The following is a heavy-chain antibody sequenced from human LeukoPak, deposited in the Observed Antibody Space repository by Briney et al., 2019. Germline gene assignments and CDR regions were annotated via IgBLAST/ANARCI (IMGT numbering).Heavy chain of an antibody. CDR2: INHSGST. V-gene: IGHV4-34*01. Sequence: SETLSLTCAVYGGSFSSYSWSWIRQPPGKTLEWIGEINHSGSTNYNPSLKSRVTISVDTSKNQLSLNLSSVTAADTAVYYCARVIAWASIYWGQGTLVTVSS. CDR3: ARVIAWASIY. J-gene: IGHJ4*02. D-gene: IGHD2-21*01. CDR1: GGSFSSYS.